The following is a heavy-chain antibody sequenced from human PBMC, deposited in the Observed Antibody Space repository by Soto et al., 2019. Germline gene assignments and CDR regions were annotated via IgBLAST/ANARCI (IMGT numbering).Heavy chain of an antibody. CDR3: ARGLRFSDWFGP. Sequence: PSETLSLTGTVTGGAISGYDCTWIRQSDWEGLEWIGRIYSSGSTNYNPSLKSRVTISLDTSMNYFSLRLSSVTAADTAVYYCARGLRFSDWFGPLGDGTFVSVSS. CDR1: GGAISGYD. J-gene: IGHJ5*02. D-gene: IGHD5-12*01. CDR2: IYSSGST. V-gene: IGHV4-4*07.